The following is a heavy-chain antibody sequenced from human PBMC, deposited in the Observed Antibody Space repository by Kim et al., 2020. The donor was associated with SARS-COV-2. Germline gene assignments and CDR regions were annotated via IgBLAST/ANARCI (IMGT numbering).Heavy chain of an antibody. Sequence: GGSLRLSCVASGFTFSSYAMHWVRQAPGKGLEWVAAVWSDGTNTYYADSVKGRFTISRDNSKNTQFLKMNSLRAEDTAVYYCRNGGGLQQLATPSDAFDVWGHGTMVTVSS. CDR2: VWSDGTNT. CDR1: GFTFSSYA. V-gene: IGHV3-33*06. CDR3: RNGGGLQQLATPSDAFDV. J-gene: IGHJ3*01. D-gene: IGHD6-13*01.